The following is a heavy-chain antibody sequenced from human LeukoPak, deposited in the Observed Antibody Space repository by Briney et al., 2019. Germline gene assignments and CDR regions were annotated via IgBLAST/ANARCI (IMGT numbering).Heavy chain of an antibody. Sequence: GGSLRLSCAASGFTFSSYGMHWVRQAPGKGLEWVAVISYDGSNKYYADSVKGRFTISRDNSKNTLYLRMNSLRAEDTAVYYCARAANWVDYYYYYGMDVWGQGTTVTVSS. V-gene: IGHV3-30*03. CDR2: ISYDGSNK. CDR1: GFTFSSYG. D-gene: IGHD7-27*01. CDR3: ARAANWVDYYYYYGMDV. J-gene: IGHJ6*02.